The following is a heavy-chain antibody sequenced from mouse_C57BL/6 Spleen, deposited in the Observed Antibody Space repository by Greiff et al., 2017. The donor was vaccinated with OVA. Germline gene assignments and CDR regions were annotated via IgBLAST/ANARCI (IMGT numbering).Heavy chain of an antibody. CDR2: IYLGDGDT. V-gene: IGHV1-82*01. J-gene: IGHJ4*01. CDR3: ARHGPRSGMDY. Sequence: VQLQQSGPELVKPGASVKISCKASGYAFSSSWMNWVKQRPGKGLEWIGRIYLGDGDTNYNGKFKGKATLTADKSSSTAYMQLSSLTSEDSAVYFCARHGPRSGMDYWGQGTSVTVSS. D-gene: IGHD1-3*01. CDR1: GYAFSSSW.